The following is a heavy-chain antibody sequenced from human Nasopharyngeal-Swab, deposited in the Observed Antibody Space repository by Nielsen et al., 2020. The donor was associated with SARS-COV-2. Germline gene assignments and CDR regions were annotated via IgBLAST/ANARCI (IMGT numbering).Heavy chain of an antibody. D-gene: IGHD1-26*01. Sequence: GESLKISCAASGFTFSNYEMNWVRQAPGKGLELLSYISSSGTTLYYADSVKGRFTISRDNAKNSLYLQMSSLRAEDTAVYYCAREGVGAYYYYYHVDVWGQGTMVTVSS. CDR3: AREGVGAYYYYYHVDV. CDR1: GFTFSNYE. V-gene: IGHV3-48*03. J-gene: IGHJ6*02. CDR2: ISSSGTTL.